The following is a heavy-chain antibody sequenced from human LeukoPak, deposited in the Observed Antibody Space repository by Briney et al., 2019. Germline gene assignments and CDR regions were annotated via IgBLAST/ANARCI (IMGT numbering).Heavy chain of an antibody. V-gene: IGHV1-69*04. CDR3: ARGSLGELSFFYYFDY. Sequence: SVKVSSKASGGTFSSYAISWVRQAPGQGLEWMGRIIPILGIANYAQKFQGRVTITADKSTSTAYMELSSLRSEDTAVYYCARGSLGELSFFYYFDYWGQGTLVTVSS. CDR2: IIPILGIA. J-gene: IGHJ4*02. D-gene: IGHD3-16*02. CDR1: GGTFSSYA.